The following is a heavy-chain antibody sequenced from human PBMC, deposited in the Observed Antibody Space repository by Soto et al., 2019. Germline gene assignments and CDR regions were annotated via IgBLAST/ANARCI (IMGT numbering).Heavy chain of an antibody. D-gene: IGHD4-17*01. Sequence: QAHLVQSGPEVKKPGASVKVSCKGSGYIFTSYGIAWVRQAPGQGLEWMGWISAHNGKTEYAQKFQGRVTVTRDTSTSTAYLVLRRLISDDTALYYCARGRYGDYWGQGALVTVYS. CDR1: GYIFTSYG. CDR2: ISAHNGKT. CDR3: ARGRYGDY. V-gene: IGHV1-18*01. J-gene: IGHJ4*02.